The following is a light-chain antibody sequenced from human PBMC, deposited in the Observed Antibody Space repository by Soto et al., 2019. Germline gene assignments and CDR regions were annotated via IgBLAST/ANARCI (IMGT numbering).Light chain of an antibody. CDR2: DAS. Sequence: EIVLTQSPATLSLSPGERATLSCRASQSVSSYLAWYQQKPGQAPRLLIYDASNRATGIPARFSGSGSGTDFTLTISSLEPEDVAIYYCQQRSNWPRTFGQGNKLEIK. V-gene: IGKV3-11*01. CDR3: QQRSNWPRT. CDR1: QSVSSY. J-gene: IGKJ2*01.